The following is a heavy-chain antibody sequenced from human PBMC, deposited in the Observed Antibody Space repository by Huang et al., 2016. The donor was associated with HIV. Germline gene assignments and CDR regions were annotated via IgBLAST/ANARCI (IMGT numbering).Heavy chain of an antibody. CDR1: GFKLSGFG. D-gene: IGHD2-15*01. CDR2: ISYDGRGQ. Sequence: QVHLVESGGGVVQPGGSLRLSCAASGFKLSGFGMHWVRQAPGKGLGWVAVISYDGRGQFYTDFVKGRFTISRDNSDNTLSLQMKGLRPDDTAVYYCAKESRWFSDFDHWGQGVLVSVSS. J-gene: IGHJ4*02. CDR3: AKESRWFSDFDH. V-gene: IGHV3-30*18.